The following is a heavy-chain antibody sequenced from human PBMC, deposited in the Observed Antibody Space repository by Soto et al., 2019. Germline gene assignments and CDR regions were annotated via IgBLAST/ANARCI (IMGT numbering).Heavy chain of an antibody. D-gene: IGHD2-2*01. CDR2: IWYDGSKK. J-gene: IGHJ5*02. CDR1: GFTFRSYG. CDR3: ARDDIVVVPANYEFTWFDP. Sequence: GGSLRLSCAASGFTFRSYGMHWVRQAPGKGLEWVAVIWYDGSKKYYADSVKGRFTISRDNSKNTLYLQMNSLRAEDTAVYYCARDDIVVVPANYEFTWFDPWGQGTLVTVSS. V-gene: IGHV3-33*01.